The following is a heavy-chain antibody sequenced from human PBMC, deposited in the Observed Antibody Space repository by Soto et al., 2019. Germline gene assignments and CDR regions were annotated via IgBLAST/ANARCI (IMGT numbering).Heavy chain of an antibody. J-gene: IGHJ4*02. CDR3: ARDHYGDYGVGMSVLDY. CDR2: IWYDGSNK. CDR1: GFTFSSYG. V-gene: IGHV3-33*01. D-gene: IGHD4-17*01. Sequence: QVQLVESGGGVVQPGRSLRLSCAASGFTFSSYGMHWVRQAPGKGLEWVEVIWYDGSNKYYADSVKGRFTISRDNSKNTLYLQMNSLRAEDTAVYYCARDHYGDYGVGMSVLDYWGQGTLVTVSS.